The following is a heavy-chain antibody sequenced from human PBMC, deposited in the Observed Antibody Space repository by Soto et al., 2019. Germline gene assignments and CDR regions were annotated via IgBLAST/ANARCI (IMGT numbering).Heavy chain of an antibody. D-gene: IGHD3-22*01. V-gene: IGHV5-10-1*01. CDR3: ARQIYDSDTGPNFQYYFDA. J-gene: IGHJ4*02. CDR1: GYSFAGYW. CDR2: IDPSDSQT. Sequence: PGETLKISCKGSGYSFAGYWITWVRQKPGKGLEWMGRIDPSDSQTYYSPSFRGHVTISATKSITTVFLQWSSLRASDTAMYYCARQIYDSDTGPNFQYYFDAWGQGTPVTVSA.